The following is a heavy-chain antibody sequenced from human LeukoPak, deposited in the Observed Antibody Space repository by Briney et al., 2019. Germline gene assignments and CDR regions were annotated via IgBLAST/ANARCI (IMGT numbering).Heavy chain of an antibody. J-gene: IGHJ4*02. Sequence: SETLSLTCAVYGGSFSGYYWSWIRQPPGKGLEWIGEINHSGSTNYNPSLKSRVTISVDTSKNQFSLKLSSVTAADTAVYYCATRITMVRAFDYWGQGTLVTVSS. CDR3: ATRITMVRAFDY. V-gene: IGHV4-34*01. CDR2: INHSGST. CDR1: GGSFSGYY. D-gene: IGHD3-10*01.